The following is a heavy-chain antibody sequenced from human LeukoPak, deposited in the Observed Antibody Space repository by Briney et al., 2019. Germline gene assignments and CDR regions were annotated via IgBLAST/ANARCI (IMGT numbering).Heavy chain of an antibody. J-gene: IGHJ3*02. V-gene: IGHV4-39*07. Sequence: SETLSLTCTVSGGSISSSSYYWGWIRQPPGKGLEWIGSIYYSGSTNYNPSLKSRVTISVDTSKNQFSLKLSSVTAADTAVYYCARRGLRPFDIWGQGTMVTVSS. CDR1: GGSISSSSYY. CDR3: ARRGLRPFDI. CDR2: IYYSGST. D-gene: IGHD3-10*01.